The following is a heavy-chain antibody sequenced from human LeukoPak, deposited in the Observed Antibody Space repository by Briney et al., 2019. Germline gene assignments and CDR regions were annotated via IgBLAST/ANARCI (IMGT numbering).Heavy chain of an antibody. CDR3: ARDSSSYFDY. J-gene: IGHJ4*02. V-gene: IGHV1-18*01. Sequence: ASVTVSCKASGYTFTSYGISWVRQAPGQGLEWMGWISAYNGNTNYAQKFQGRVTMTRDMSTSTVYMELSSLRSEDTAVYYCARDSSSYFDYWGRGTLVTVSS. CDR2: ISAYNGNT. CDR1: GYTFTSYG. D-gene: IGHD6-6*01.